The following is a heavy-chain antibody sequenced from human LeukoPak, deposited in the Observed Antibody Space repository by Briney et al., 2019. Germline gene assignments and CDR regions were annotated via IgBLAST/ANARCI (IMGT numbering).Heavy chain of an antibody. Sequence: GGSLRLSCAASGFTFSSYAMHWVRQAPGKGLEWVAVISYDGSNKYYADSVKGRFTISRDNSKNTLYLQMNSLRAEDTAVYYCARDRYNWNHGYYYYYMDVWGKGTTVTVSS. J-gene: IGHJ6*03. V-gene: IGHV3-30-3*01. CDR3: ARDRYNWNHGYYYYYMDV. CDR2: ISYDGSNK. D-gene: IGHD1-14*01. CDR1: GFTFSSYA.